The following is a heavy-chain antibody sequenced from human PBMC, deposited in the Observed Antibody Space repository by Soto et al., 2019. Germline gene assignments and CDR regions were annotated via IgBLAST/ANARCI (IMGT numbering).Heavy chain of an antibody. CDR2: IYPGDSDT. CDR3: ARTDVKKIFPRGYYYYGMDV. D-gene: IGHD2-15*01. V-gene: IGHV5-51*01. J-gene: IGHJ6*02. CDR1: GYSFTNYW. Sequence: PGESLKISCKGSGYSFTNYWIGWVRQMPGKGLEWMGIIYPGDSDTRYSPSFQGQVTISADKSISTAYLQWSSLKASDTAMYYCARTDVKKIFPRGYYYYGMDVWGQGTTFTVSS.